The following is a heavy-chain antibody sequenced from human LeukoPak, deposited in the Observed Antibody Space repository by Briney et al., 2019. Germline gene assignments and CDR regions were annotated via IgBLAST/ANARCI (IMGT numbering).Heavy chain of an antibody. J-gene: IGHJ5*02. V-gene: IGHV1-69*13. Sequence: ASVKVSCKASGYTFTGYYMHWVRQAPGQGLEWMGGIIPIFGTANYAQKFQGRVTITADESTSTAYMELSSLRSEDTAVYYCAESITIFGVALDSWFDPWGQGTLVTVSS. CDR1: GYTFTGYY. CDR2: IIPIFGTA. CDR3: AESITIFGVALDSWFDP. D-gene: IGHD3-3*01.